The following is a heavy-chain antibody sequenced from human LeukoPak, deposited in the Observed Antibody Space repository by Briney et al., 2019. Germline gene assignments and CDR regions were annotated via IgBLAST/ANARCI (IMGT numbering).Heavy chain of an antibody. CDR2: ISSSSSYI. V-gene: IGHV3-21*01. Sequence: GGSLRLSCAASGFTFSSYSMNWVRQAPGKGLEWVSSISSSSSYIYYADSVKGRFTISRDNAKNSLYLQMNSLRAEDTAVYYCARDLGSYGSDFYFDYWGQGTLVTVSS. CDR3: ARDLGSYGSDFYFDY. D-gene: IGHD5-18*01. CDR1: GFTFSSYS. J-gene: IGHJ4*02.